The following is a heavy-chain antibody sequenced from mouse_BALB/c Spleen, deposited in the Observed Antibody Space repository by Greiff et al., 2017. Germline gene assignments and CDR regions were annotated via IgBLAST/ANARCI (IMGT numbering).Heavy chain of an antibody. V-gene: IGHV2-2*02. CDR1: GFSLTSYG. CDR3: ARKGRYDGYFDY. CDR2: IWSGGST. Sequence: QVQLKESGPGLVQPSQSLSITCTVSGFSLTSYGVHWVRQSPGKGLEWLGVIWSGGSTDYNAAFISRLSISKDNSKSQVFFKMNSLQANDTAIYYCARKGRYDGYFDYWGQGTTLTVSS. J-gene: IGHJ2*01. D-gene: IGHD2-14*01.